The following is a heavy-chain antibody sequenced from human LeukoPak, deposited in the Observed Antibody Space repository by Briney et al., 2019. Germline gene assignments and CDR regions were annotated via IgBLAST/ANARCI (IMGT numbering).Heavy chain of an antibody. V-gene: IGHV4-59*01. CDR3: ARGRYSDSSGYYHPLSYFDY. Sequence: SETLSLTCTVSGGSISTYYWSWIRQPPGKGLEWIGYIYHSGSTNYNPSLKSRVTISVDTSQNQFSLKLCSVTAADTAVYYCARGRYSDSSGYYHPLSYFDYWGQGTLVTVSS. J-gene: IGHJ4*02. CDR1: GGSISTYY. D-gene: IGHD3-22*01. CDR2: IYHSGST.